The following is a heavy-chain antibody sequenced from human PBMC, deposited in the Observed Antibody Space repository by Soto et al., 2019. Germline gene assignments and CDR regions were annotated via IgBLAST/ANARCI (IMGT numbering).Heavy chain of an antibody. Sequence: QVQLVESGGGVVQLGRSLRLSCAASGFTFSSYALHWVRQAPGKGLEWVALISYDGSNKYYADSVKGRFTISRDNSKNTLDLQMNSLRAEDTVVYYCARDHSYGVPDYWGQGTLVTVSS. J-gene: IGHJ4*02. D-gene: IGHD4-17*01. CDR2: ISYDGSNK. CDR1: GFTFSSYA. V-gene: IGHV3-30-3*01. CDR3: ARDHSYGVPDY.